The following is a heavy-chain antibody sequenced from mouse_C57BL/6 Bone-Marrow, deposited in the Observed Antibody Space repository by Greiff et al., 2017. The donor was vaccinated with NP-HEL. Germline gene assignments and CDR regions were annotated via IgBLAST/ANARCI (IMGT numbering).Heavy chain of an antibody. CDR2: ILPSIGRT. J-gene: IGHJ1*03. V-gene: IGHV15-2*01. CDR3: ARIYDGYYYGGPYFDV. Sequence: QVQLQQSGSELRSPGSSVKLSCKDFDSEVFPIAYMSWVRQKPGHGFEWIGGILPSIGRTIYGEKFEDKATLDADTLSNTAYLELNSLTSEDSAIYYCARIYDGYYYGGPYFDVWGTGTTVTVSS. CDR1: DSEVFPIAY. D-gene: IGHD2-3*01.